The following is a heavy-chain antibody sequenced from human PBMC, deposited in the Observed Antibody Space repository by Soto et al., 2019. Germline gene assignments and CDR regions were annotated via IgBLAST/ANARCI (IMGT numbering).Heavy chain of an antibody. CDR1: GGSISSYY. Sequence: PSETLSLTCTVSGGSISSYYWSWIRQPPGKGLEWIGYIYYSGSTNYNPSLKSRVTISVDTSKNQFSLKLSSVTAADTAVYYCARTHLYGDYEYVDYYYYYMDVWGKGTTVTVSS. CDR2: IYYSGST. J-gene: IGHJ6*03. V-gene: IGHV4-59*08. D-gene: IGHD4-17*01. CDR3: ARTHLYGDYEYVDYYYYYMDV.